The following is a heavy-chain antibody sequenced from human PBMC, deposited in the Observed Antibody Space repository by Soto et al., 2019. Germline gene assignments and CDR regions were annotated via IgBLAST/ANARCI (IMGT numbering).Heavy chain of an antibody. J-gene: IGHJ4*02. Sequence: SETLSLTCAVYGGSFIGHYWSWIRQPPGKGLEWIGDINHSGSTNYNPSLKRRLTISVDTSRNQFSLRLNSVTAADTAVYYCATFYTDDYSNYGVYFDYWGQGTLVTVSS. CDR3: ATFYTDDYSNYGVYFDY. V-gene: IGHV4-34*01. D-gene: IGHD4-4*01. CDR1: GGSFIGHY. CDR2: INHSGST.